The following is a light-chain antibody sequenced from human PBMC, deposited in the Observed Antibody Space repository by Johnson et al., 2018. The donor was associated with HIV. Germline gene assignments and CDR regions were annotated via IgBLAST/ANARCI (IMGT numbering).Light chain of an antibody. J-gene: IGLJ1*01. CDR2: DDI. Sequence: QSVLTQPPSVSAAPGQKVTISCSGIGSNIGDNYVSWYQHLPGTAPRLLIYDDIKRPSGIPDRFSGSKSGTSATLGITGLQTGDEADYYCGTWDSSLSGGFGTGTKVTVL. V-gene: IGLV1-51*01. CDR1: GSNIGDNY. CDR3: GTWDSSLSGG.